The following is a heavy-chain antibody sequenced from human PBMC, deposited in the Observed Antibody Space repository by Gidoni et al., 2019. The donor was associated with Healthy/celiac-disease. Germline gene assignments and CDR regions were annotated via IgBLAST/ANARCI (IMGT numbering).Heavy chain of an antibody. CDR1: GFPFSSYG. D-gene: IGHD2-15*01. CDR3: ARDLRQDKWSPSFFDY. J-gene: IGHJ4*02. CDR2: IWYDGSNK. Sequence: QVQLVESGGGVVQPGRSLRLSCAASGFPFSSYGMHWFRQAPGKGLGWVAVIWYDGSNKNYADSVKGRFTISRDNSKNTLYLQMDSLRAEDTAVYYCARDLRQDKWSPSFFDYWGQGTLVTVSS. V-gene: IGHV3-33*08.